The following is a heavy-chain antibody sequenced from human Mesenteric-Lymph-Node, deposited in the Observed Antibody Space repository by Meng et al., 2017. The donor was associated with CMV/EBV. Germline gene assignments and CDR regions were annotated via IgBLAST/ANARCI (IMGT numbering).Heavy chain of an antibody. J-gene: IGHJ4*02. CDR2: IYHSGNT. CDR3: AREGNGFYTPFDY. D-gene: IGHD3-3*01. V-gene: IGHV4-4*02. CDR1: GDSLSSENW. Sequence: AVSGDSLSSENWGSWVRQPPGKGLEWIGEIYHSGNTNYNPSLKSRVTMSVDKSKNQFSLKLTSVTAADTALYYCAREGNGFYTPFDYWGRGTLVTVSS.